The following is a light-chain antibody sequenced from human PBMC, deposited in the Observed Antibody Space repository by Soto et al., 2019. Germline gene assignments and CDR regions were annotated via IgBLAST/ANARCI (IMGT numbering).Light chain of an antibody. V-gene: IGLV2-14*03. CDR3: SSYTRASTLGV. CDR1: STDVGGYNY. CDR2: DVS. J-gene: IGLJ3*02. Sequence: QSALTQPASVSGSPGQSITISCTGTSTDVGGYNYVSWYQQRPGEAPKLMIYDVSSRPSGISSRFSGSKSGNTASLTISGLQAEDEADYHCSSYTRASTLGVFGGGTKVTVL.